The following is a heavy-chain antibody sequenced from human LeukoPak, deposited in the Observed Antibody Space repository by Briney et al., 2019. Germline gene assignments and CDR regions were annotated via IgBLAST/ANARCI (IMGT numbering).Heavy chain of an antibody. V-gene: IGHV1-18*01. CDR1: GYTFTSYG. Sequence: ASVKVSCKASGYTFTSYGISWVRQAPGQGLEWRGWISAYNGNTNYAQKLQGRVTMTTDTSTSTAYMELRSLRSDDTAVYYCARDCRTAVAGTKPRRGYYFDCWGQGTLVTVSS. J-gene: IGHJ4*02. CDR3: ARDCRTAVAGTKPRRGYYFDC. CDR2: ISAYNGNT. D-gene: IGHD6-19*01.